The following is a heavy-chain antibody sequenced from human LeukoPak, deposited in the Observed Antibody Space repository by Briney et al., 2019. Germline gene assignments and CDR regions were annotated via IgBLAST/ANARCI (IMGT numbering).Heavy chain of an antibody. CDR3: ARDGGYDFWSGYYQDY. CDR1: GFTFSRYA. V-gene: IGHV3-30-3*01. Sequence: GGSLRLSCATSGFTFSRYAMHWVRQAPGKGLEWVALISYDANIGSNKYYADSVRGRFTISRDNSKNTLYLQMNSLRAEDTAVYYCARDGGYDFWSGYYQDYWGQGTLVTVSS. CDR2: ISYDANIGSNK. D-gene: IGHD3-3*01. J-gene: IGHJ4*02.